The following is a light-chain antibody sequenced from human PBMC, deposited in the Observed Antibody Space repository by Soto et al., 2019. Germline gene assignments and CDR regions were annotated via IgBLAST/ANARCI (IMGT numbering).Light chain of an antibody. Sequence: DIQITQSPSTLSASVGDRVTITCRASQSISSWLAWYQQKPGKAPKLLIYAASSLQSGVPSRFSGSGSGTDFTLTISSLQPEDFATYYCQQSYSTPRLTFGGGTKVDIK. J-gene: IGKJ4*01. CDR1: QSISSW. CDR2: AAS. V-gene: IGKV1-39*01. CDR3: QQSYSTPRLT.